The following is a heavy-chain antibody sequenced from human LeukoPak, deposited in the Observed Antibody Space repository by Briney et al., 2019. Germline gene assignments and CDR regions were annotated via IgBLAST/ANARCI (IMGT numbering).Heavy chain of an antibody. V-gene: IGHV3-23*01. CDR1: GFTFSSYN. CDR3: ASSGFCSGGSCSLRYWYFDL. Sequence: GGSLRLSCAASGFTFSSYNMNWVRQAPGKGLEWVSSISGSGDSTYYADSVRGRFTLSRDNSKGTLYLQMNNLRAEDTAVYYCASSGFCSGGSCSLRYWYFDLWGRGTLVTVSS. J-gene: IGHJ2*01. CDR2: ISGSGDST. D-gene: IGHD2-15*01.